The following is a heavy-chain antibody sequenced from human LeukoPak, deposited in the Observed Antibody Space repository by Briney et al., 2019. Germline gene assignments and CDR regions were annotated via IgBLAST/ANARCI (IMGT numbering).Heavy chain of an antibody. CDR1: GFTFSSYS. J-gene: IGHJ4*02. V-gene: IGHV3-21*04. CDR2: ISSSSSYI. D-gene: IGHD3-10*01. CDR3: AKDQVSLLWFGELSD. Sequence: GGSLRLSCAASGFTFSSYSMNWVRQAPGKGLEWVSSISSSSSYIYYADSVKGRFTISRDNAKNSLYLQMNSLRAEDTSVYYCAKDQVSLLWFGELSDWGQGTLVTVSS.